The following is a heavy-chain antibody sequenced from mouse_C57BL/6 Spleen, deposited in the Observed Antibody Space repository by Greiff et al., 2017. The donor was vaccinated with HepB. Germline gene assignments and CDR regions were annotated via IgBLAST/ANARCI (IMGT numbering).Heavy chain of an antibody. Sequence: QVQLQQSGAELVRPGASVTLSCKASGYTFTDYEMHWVKQTPVHGLEWIGAIDPETGGTAYNQKFKGKAILTADKSSSTAYMELRSLTSEDSAVYYCTRRGAYYSNLFAYWGQGTLVTVSA. D-gene: IGHD2-5*01. J-gene: IGHJ3*01. V-gene: IGHV1-15*01. CDR3: TRRGAYYSNLFAY. CDR2: IDPETGGT. CDR1: GYTFTDYE.